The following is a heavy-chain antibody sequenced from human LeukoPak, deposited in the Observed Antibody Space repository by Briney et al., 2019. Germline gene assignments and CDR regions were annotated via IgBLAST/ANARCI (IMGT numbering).Heavy chain of an antibody. Sequence: PSETLSLTCAVYGGSLSGYYWSWIRQSPGKGLEWIGEINHTGSTNYNPSLKSRVTISVDTSKNQFSLKLSSVTAAGTAVYYCARVQITMVRGVINRYMDVWGKGTTVTVSS. CDR1: GGSLSGYY. V-gene: IGHV4-34*01. D-gene: IGHD3-10*01. CDR2: INHTGST. J-gene: IGHJ6*03. CDR3: ARVQITMVRGVINRYMDV.